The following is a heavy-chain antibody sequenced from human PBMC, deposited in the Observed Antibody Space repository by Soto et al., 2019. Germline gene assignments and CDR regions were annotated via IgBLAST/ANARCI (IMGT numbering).Heavy chain of an antibody. CDR3: ASARHIGP. CDR2: IKEDGSSK. CDR1: GINFNDYW. D-gene: IGHD2-21*01. J-gene: IGHJ5*02. Sequence: PGGSLRLSCAASGINFNDYWMSWVRQAPGKGLEWVANIKEDGSSKYYVDSVKGRFTISRDNAKNSLYLQMNSLRADDTAVYYCASARHIGPWGQGTLVTVSS. V-gene: IGHV3-7*01.